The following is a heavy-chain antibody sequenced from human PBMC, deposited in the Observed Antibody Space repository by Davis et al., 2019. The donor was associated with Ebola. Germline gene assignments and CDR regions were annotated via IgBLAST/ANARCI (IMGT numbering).Heavy chain of an antibody. Sequence: GESLKISCKASGYIFTNYWIGWVRQMPGKGLEWMGIIYPGHSDTRYSPSFQGQVIISADKSISTAYLQWGSLKASDTAMYYCASLRRTISGMDDGFDLWGQGTMVTVSS. V-gene: IGHV5-51*01. CDR1: GYIFTNYW. J-gene: IGHJ3*01. CDR3: ASLRRTISGMDDGFDL. D-gene: IGHD5-12*01. CDR2: IYPGHSDT.